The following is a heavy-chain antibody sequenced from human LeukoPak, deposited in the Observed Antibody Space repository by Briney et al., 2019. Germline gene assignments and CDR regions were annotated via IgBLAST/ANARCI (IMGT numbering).Heavy chain of an antibody. V-gene: IGHV3-7*01. Sequence: GGSLRLSCAASGFTFSSYWMSWVRQAPGKGLEWVANIMQDGSEKYYVDSVKGRFTISRDNAKNSLYLQMNSLRAEDTAVYYCAREGLRFLEWLSPDRYYGMDVWGQGTTVTVSS. D-gene: IGHD3-3*01. J-gene: IGHJ6*02. CDR2: IMQDGSEK. CDR3: AREGLRFLEWLSPDRYYGMDV. CDR1: GFTFSSYW.